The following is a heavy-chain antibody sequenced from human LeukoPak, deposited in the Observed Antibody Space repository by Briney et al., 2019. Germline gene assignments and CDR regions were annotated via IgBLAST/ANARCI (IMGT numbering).Heavy chain of an antibody. Sequence: ASVKVSFKASGYTFTSYGISWVRQAPGQGLEWMGWISAYNGNTNYAQKLQGRVTMTTDTSTSTSYMELRSLRSDDTAVYYCARSGFLEWLLIPLGYYYGMDVWGQGTTVTVSS. J-gene: IGHJ6*02. CDR2: ISAYNGNT. CDR3: ARSGFLEWLLIPLGYYYGMDV. D-gene: IGHD3-3*01. CDR1: GYTFTSYG. V-gene: IGHV1-18*01.